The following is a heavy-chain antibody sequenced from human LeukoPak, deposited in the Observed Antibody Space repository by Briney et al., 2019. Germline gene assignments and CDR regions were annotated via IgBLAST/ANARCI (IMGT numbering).Heavy chain of an antibody. V-gene: IGHV1-24*01. CDR2: FDPEDGET. CDR3: ATASLYSTLFDY. J-gene: IGHJ4*02. CDR1: GYTLTELS. D-gene: IGHD6-13*01. Sequence: ASVKVSCKVSGYTLTELSMHWVRQAPGKGLEWMGGFDPEDGETIYAQKFQGRVTMTEDTSTDTAYMELSSLRSEDTAVYYCATASLYSTLFDYWGQGTLVTVSS.